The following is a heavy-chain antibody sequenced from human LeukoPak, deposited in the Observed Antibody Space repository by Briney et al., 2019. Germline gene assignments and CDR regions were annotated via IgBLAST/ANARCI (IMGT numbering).Heavy chain of an antibody. D-gene: IGHD3-22*01. CDR1: GGSTSSGGYS. CDR2: IYHSGNT. CDR3: ARANYYDSSGLRFDY. V-gene: IGHV4-30-2*01. Sequence: PSETLSLTCAVSGGSTSSGGYSWSWIRQPPGKGLEWFGYIYHSGNTYYNPSLKSRVTISVDRSKNQLSLKLSSVTAADTAVYYCARANYYDSSGLRFDYWGQGTLVTVSS. J-gene: IGHJ4*02.